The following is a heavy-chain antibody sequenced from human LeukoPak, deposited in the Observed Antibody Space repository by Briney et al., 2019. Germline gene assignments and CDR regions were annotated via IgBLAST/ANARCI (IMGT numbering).Heavy chain of an antibody. J-gene: IGHJ6*03. CDR3: AKKGNDIVGATKAYYYYYYMDV. Sequence: GGSLRLSCAASGFTFSSYALSWVRQAPGKGLEWVSAISGSGGSTYYADSVKGRFTISRDNSKNTLYLQMNSLRAEDTAVYYCAKKGNDIVGATKAYYYYYYMDVWGKGTTVTVSS. D-gene: IGHD1-26*01. CDR1: GFTFSSYA. CDR2: ISGSGGST. V-gene: IGHV3-23*01.